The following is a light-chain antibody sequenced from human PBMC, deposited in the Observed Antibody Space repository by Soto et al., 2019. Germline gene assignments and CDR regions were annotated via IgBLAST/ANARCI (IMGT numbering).Light chain of an antibody. CDR2: GSS. CDR3: HQYGSSPPYT. Sequence: EVVLTQSPGTLSLSPGERATLSCRASQSVTNHYLAWYQQRPGQAPRLLIFGSSDRATGIPDRFSGSGSGTDFTLTISSLEPEDFALYYCHQYGSSPPYTFGQGTKLEIK. CDR1: QSVTNHY. V-gene: IGKV3-20*01. J-gene: IGKJ2*01.